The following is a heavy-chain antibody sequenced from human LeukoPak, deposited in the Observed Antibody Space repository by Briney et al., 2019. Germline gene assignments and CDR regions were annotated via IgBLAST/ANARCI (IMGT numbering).Heavy chain of an antibody. CDR2: ISSNGCRT. J-gene: IGHJ6*02. CDR3: ARVGYTSYYYYGMDV. CDR1: GFTFSSYA. V-gene: IGHV3-64*01. D-gene: IGHD6-13*01. Sequence: GASLRLSCAASGFTFSSYAMHWVRQAPGKGLEYVSAISSNGCRTYYANSVKGRFTISRDNSKNTLYLQMGSLRAEDMAVYYCARVGYTSYYYYGMDVWGQGTTVTVS.